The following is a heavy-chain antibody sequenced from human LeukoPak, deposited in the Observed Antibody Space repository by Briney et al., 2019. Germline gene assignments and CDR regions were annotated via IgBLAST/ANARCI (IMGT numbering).Heavy chain of an antibody. CDR3: ARSWGSFGAFDI. J-gene: IGHJ3*02. V-gene: IGHV1-2*02. CDR1: GYTFTGYY. CDR2: INPNSGGT. Sequence: ASVKVSCKASGYTFTGYYMHWVRQAPGQGLEWMGWINPNSGGTNYAQKFQGRVTMTRDTSISTAYMELSRLRSDDTAVYYCARSWGSFGAFDIWGQGTMVTVSS. D-gene: IGHD3-3*01.